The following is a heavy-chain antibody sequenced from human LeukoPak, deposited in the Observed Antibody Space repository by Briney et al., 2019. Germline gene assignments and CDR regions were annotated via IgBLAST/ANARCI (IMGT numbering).Heavy chain of an antibody. D-gene: IGHD5-18*01. CDR3: AKNAYSCGYLDHSSFVDY. Sequence: GGSLRLSCAASGFTFSSYAMSWVRQAPGKGLEWVSAISGSGGSTYYADSVKGRFTISRDNSKNTLYLQMNSLRAEDTAVYYCAKNAYSCGYLDHSSFVDYWGQGTLVTVSS. V-gene: IGHV3-23*01. J-gene: IGHJ4*02. CDR1: GFTFSSYA. CDR2: ISGSGGST.